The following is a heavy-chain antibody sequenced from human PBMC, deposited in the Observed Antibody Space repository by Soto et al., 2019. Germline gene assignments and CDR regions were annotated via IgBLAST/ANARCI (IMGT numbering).Heavy chain of an antibody. CDR1: GYTFTSYA. J-gene: IGHJ6*03. Sequence: ASVKVSCKASGYTFTSYAMHWVRQAPGQRLEWMGWINAGNGNTKYSQKFQGRVTITRDTSASTAYMELSSLRSEDTAVYYCARPSLDIVVVPAAMMPLYYYYYMDVWGKGTTVTVSS. V-gene: IGHV1-3*01. D-gene: IGHD2-2*03. CDR2: INAGNGNT. CDR3: ARPSLDIVVVPAAMMPLYYYYYMDV.